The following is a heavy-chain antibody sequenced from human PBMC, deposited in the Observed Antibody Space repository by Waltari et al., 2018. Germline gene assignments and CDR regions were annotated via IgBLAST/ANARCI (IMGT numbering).Heavy chain of an antibody. Sequence: QVQLVQSGAEVKKPGSSVKVSCKASGGTFSSYAISWVRQAPGQGLEWMGGIIPIFGTANYQQKFQGRVTMTADESTSTAYMELGSLRSEDTAVYYCARGPEQQLVPLDYWGQGTLVTVSS. CDR2: IIPIFGTA. V-gene: IGHV1-69*12. CDR1: GGTFSSYA. D-gene: IGHD6-13*01. J-gene: IGHJ4*02. CDR3: ARGPEQQLVPLDY.